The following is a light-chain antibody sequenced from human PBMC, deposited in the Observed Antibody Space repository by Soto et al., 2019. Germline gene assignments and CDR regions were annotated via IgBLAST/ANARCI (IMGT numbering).Light chain of an antibody. CDR1: SSDVGGFNY. Sequence: QSALTQPPSASGSPGQSVTISCTGTSSDVGGFNYVSWYQLHPGKAPKLMIHEVSERPSGVPDRFSGSKSGNTASLTVSGLQAEDEADYYCSSYAGSNNLIFGGGTKLTVL. CDR2: EVS. J-gene: IGLJ2*01. CDR3: SSYAGSNNLI. V-gene: IGLV2-8*01.